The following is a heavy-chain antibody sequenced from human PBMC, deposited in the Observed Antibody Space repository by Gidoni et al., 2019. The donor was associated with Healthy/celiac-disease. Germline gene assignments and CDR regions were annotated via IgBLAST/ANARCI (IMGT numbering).Heavy chain of an antibody. CDR3: ATWKPHITMIVVFDY. D-gene: IGHD3-22*01. CDR1: GYTLTELS. J-gene: IGHJ4*02. V-gene: IGHV1-24*01. CDR2: FDPEDGET. Sequence: QVQRVQSGAEVKKPGASVKVSCKVAGYTLTELSMHWVRQAPGKGLEWMGGFDPEDGETNYAQKFQGRVTMTEDTSTDTAYMELSSLRSEDTAVYYCATWKPHITMIVVFDYWGQGTLVTVSS.